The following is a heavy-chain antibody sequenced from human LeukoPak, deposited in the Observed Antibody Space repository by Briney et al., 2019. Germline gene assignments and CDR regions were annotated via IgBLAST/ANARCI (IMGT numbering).Heavy chain of an antibody. V-gene: IGHV1-18*01. CDR3: ARVSGYCSSTSCYGAFDI. D-gene: IGHD2-2*01. J-gene: IGHJ3*02. CDR1: GYTFTSYG. CDR2: ISAYNGNT. Sequence: ASVKVSCKASGYTFTSYGISWVRQAPGQGLEWMGWISAYNGNTNYAQKLQGRVTMTTDTSTSTAYMELRSLRSDDTAVYYCARVSGYCSSTSCYGAFDIWGQGTMVTVSS.